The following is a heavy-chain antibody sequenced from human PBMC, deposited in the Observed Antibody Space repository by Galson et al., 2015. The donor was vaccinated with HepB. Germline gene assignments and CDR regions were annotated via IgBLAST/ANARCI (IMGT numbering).Heavy chain of an antibody. CDR1: GGSISSSSYY. CDR2: IYYSGST. CDR3: ASRYSSSSPLGY. D-gene: IGHD6-6*01. Sequence: ETLSLTCTVSGGSISSSSYYWGWIRQPPGKGLEWIGSIYYSGSTYYNPSLKSRVTISVDTSKNQFSLKLSSVTAADTAVYYCASRYSSSSPLGYWGQGTLVTVSS. J-gene: IGHJ4*02. V-gene: IGHV4-39*07.